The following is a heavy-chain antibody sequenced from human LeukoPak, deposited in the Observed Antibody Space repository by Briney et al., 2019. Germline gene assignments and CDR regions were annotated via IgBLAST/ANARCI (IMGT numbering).Heavy chain of an antibody. V-gene: IGHV1-2*02. CDR1: GYTLTASY. Sequence: ASVKVSCKTSGYTLTASYMHWVRQAPGQGLEWMGWINPNSGETDYAPKFQGRVTMTRDTSISTAYMEVTRLTSDDTAIYYCARVLGSRVDPWGQGTLVTASS. CDR2: INPNSGET. CDR3: ARVLGSRVDP. J-gene: IGHJ5*02.